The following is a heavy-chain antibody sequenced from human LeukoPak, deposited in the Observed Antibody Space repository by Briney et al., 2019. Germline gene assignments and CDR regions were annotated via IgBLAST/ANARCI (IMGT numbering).Heavy chain of an antibody. CDR3: ARQSTAAAFGY. V-gene: IGHV4-34*01. J-gene: IGHJ4*02. Sequence: SETLSLTCAVYGGSFSGYYWSWIRQPPRKGLEWIGEINHSGSTNYNPSLKSRVTISVDTSKNQFSLKLSSVTAADTAVYYCARQSTAAAFGYWGQGTLVTVSS. CDR1: GGSFSGYY. D-gene: IGHD6-13*01. CDR2: INHSGST.